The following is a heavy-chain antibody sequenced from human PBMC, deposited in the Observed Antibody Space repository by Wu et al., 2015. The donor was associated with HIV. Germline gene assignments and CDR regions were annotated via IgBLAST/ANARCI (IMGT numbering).Heavy chain of an antibody. CDR2: IIPIFGTT. Sequence: QVHLVQSGTEVKKPGSSVRLSCKASGGPTSEDSSSTYAMNWVRQAPGQGLEWVGGIIPIFGTTNYAQRFQGRVTVTTDESTRTTYMELSSLRYEDTAVYFCARELLWGEDFWGQGTRVTVSS. V-gene: IGHV1-69*05. CDR1: GGPTSEDSSSTYA. J-gene: IGHJ4*02. D-gene: IGHD2-21*01. CDR3: ARELLWGEDF.